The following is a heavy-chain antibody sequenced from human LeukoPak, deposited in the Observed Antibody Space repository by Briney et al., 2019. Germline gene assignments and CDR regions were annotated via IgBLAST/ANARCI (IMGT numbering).Heavy chain of an antibody. V-gene: IGHV3-7*01. CDR3: ARALLVTANALDI. Sequence: RGSLRLSCAASGFIFTNYFMSWVRQAPGRGLEWVASIKHDGSEKYYVDSVRGRFTISRDNTMNSLYLQMSSLRAEDTAVYYCARALLVTANALDIWGQGTMVTVSS. D-gene: IGHD2-21*02. CDR1: GFIFTNYF. J-gene: IGHJ3*02. CDR2: IKHDGSEK.